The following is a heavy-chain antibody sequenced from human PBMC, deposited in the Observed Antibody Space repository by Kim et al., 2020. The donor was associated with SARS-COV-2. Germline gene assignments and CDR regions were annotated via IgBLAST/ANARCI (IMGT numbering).Heavy chain of an antibody. V-gene: IGHV3-33*01. Sequence: GGSLRLSCAASGFTFSSYGMHWVRQAPGKGLEWVAVIWYDGSNKYYADSVKGRFTISSDNSKNTLYLQMNSLRAEDTTVYYCARGQYCSSTSCYVGWFDPWGQGTLVTVSS. CDR1: GFTFSSYG. CDR3: ARGQYCSSTSCYVGWFDP. CDR2: IWYDGSNK. D-gene: IGHD2-2*01. J-gene: IGHJ5*02.